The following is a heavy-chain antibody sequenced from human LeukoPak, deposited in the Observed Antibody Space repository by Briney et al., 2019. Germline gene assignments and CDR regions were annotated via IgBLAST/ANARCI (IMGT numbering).Heavy chain of an antibody. CDR3: AREIGVDTAMVPFYYFDY. Sequence: GGSLRLSCAASGFTFSSYEMNWVRQAPGKGLEWVSYISSSGSTIYYADSVKGRFTISRDNAKNSLYLQMNSLRAEDTAVYYCAREIGVDTAMVPFYYFDYWGQGTLVTVSS. V-gene: IGHV3-48*03. J-gene: IGHJ4*02. D-gene: IGHD5-18*01. CDR2: ISSSGSTI. CDR1: GFTFSSYE.